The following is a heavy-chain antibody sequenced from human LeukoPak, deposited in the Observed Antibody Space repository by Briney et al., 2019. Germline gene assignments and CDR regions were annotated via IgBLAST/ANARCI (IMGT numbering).Heavy chain of an antibody. V-gene: IGHV3-23*01. Sequence: PGGSLRLSCAASGFTFSSYAMSWVRQAPGKGLEWVSGISGSGGNTYYADSVKGRFTISRDNAKNSLYLQMNSLRAEDTAVYYCATLAGSSWYRFYWGQGTLVTVSS. CDR2: ISGSGGNT. D-gene: IGHD6-13*01. J-gene: IGHJ4*02. CDR1: GFTFSSYA. CDR3: ATLAGSSWYRFY.